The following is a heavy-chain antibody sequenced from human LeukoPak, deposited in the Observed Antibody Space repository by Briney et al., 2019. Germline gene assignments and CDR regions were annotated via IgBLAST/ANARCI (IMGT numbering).Heavy chain of an antibody. V-gene: IGHV4-4*02. CDR3: ARYRGASGYHFDY. Sequence: KASGTLSLTCAVSGGSISSSNWWSWVRQPPGKGLEWIGEIYRSGSTNYNPSLKSRVTISVDKSKNQFSLKVTSVTAADTAVYYCARYRGASGYHFDYWGQGTLVTVSS. CDR1: GGSISSSNW. D-gene: IGHD5-12*01. J-gene: IGHJ4*02. CDR2: IYRSGST.